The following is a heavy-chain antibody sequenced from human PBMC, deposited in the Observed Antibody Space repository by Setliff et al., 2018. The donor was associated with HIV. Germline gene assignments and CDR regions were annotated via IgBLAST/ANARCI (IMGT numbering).Heavy chain of an antibody. CDR3: ARGVVVTEDFDY. V-gene: IGHV5-51*01. D-gene: IGHD2-21*02. CDR2: IYPGGADI. CDR1: GYSSTKYW. J-gene: IGHJ4*02. Sequence: GESLKISCKVSGYSSTKYWIGWVRQMPGKGLEWMGLIYPGGADIRYSPSFQGQVTISADKSISTAYLQWSSLKASDTAMYYCARGVVVTEDFDYWGQGTLVTVSS.